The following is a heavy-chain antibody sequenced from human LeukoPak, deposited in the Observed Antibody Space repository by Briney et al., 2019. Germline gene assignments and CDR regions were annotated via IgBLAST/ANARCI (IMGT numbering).Heavy chain of an antibody. CDR3: ARDTPYYYDSSGYRSRFDY. CDR1: GYTFTSYG. CDR2: ISAYNGNT. D-gene: IGHD3-22*01. J-gene: IGHJ4*02. Sequence: ASVKVSCKASGYTFTSYGISWVRQAPGQGLEWMGWISAYNGNTNYAQKLQGRVTMTTDTSTSTAYMELRSLRSDDTAVYYCARDTPYYYDSSGYRSRFDYWGQGTLVTVSS. V-gene: IGHV1-18*01.